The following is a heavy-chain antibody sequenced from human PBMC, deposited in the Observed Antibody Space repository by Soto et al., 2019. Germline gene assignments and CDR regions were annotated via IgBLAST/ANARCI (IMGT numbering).Heavy chain of an antibody. V-gene: IGHV4-59*12. D-gene: IGHD3-16*01. J-gene: IGHJ3*02. CDR1: GGSISSYY. Sequence: SETLSLTCTVSGGSISSYYWSWIRQPPGKGLEWIGYIYYSGSTNYNPSLKSRVTISVDTSKNQFSLKLSSVTAADTAVYYCARGAPRALKGARAFDIWGQGTMVTVSS. CDR3: ARGAPRALKGARAFDI. CDR2: IYYSGST.